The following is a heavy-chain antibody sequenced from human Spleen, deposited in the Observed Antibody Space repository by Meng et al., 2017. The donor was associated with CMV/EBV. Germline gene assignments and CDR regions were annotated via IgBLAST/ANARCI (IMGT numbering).Heavy chain of an antibody. J-gene: IGHJ6*02. D-gene: IGHD3-3*01. V-gene: IGHV1-2*02. CDR2: INPNSGGT. Sequence: ASVKVSCKASGYTFTGYYMHWVRQAPGQGLEWMGWINPNSGGTNYAQKFQGRVTMTRDTSISTAYLELRRLRSDDTAVYSCARDRNKVTVFGVANFGMDVWGQGTTVTVSS. CDR1: GYTFTGYY. CDR3: ARDRNKVTVFGVANFGMDV.